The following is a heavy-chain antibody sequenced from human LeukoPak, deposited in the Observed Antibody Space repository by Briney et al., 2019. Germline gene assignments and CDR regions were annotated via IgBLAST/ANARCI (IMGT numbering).Heavy chain of an antibody. J-gene: IGHJ4*02. CDR1: GYTFTSYD. CDR2: MNPNSGNT. Sequence: ASVKVSCEASGYTFTSYDINWVRQAAGQGLEWMGWMNPNSGNTGYAQRFQGRVTMTRDTSISTAYMELSSLRSEDTAVYYCARVSETPAYYYTSGYYYLGYWGQGTLVTVPS. D-gene: IGHD3-22*01. V-gene: IGHV1-8*01. CDR3: ARVSETPAYYYTSGYYYLGY.